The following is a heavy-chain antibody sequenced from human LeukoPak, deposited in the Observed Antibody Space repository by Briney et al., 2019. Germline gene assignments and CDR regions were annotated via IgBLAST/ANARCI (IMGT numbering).Heavy chain of an antibody. J-gene: IGHJ4*02. D-gene: IGHD2-2*01. CDR1: GFTFSNYN. CDR2: VSSSSSYI. Sequence: GGSLRLSCAASGFTFSNYNMNWVRQAPGKGLEWVSSVSSSSSYIYYADSVKGRFTISRGNSKNTLYLQMNSLRAEDTAVYYCAKDGEGRPAADWGQGTLVTVSS. CDR3: AKDGEGRPAAD. V-gene: IGHV3-21*04.